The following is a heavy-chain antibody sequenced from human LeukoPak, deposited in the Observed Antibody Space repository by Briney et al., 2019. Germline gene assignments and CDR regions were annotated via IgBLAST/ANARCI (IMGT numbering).Heavy chain of an antibody. V-gene: IGHV4-59*01. CDR1: CGSTSSYY. J-gene: IGHJ3*02. D-gene: IGHD3-22*01. CDR3: ARGDYYDDAFDI. CDR2: IYYSGST. Sequence: PSETPSLTCTVSCGSTSSYYGSWIRQPPRKGLEWIGYIYYSGSTNYNPSLKSRVTISVDTSKNQFSLKLSSVTAADTAVYYCARGDYYDDAFDIWGQGTMVTVSS.